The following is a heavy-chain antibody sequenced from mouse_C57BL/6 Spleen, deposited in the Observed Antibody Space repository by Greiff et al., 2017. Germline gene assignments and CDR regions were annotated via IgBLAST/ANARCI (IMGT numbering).Heavy chain of an antibody. V-gene: IGHV2-2*01. CDR2: IWSGGST. CDR1: GFSLTSYG. Sequence: QVQLQQSGPGLVQPSQSLSITCTVSGFSLTSYGVHWVRQSPGKGLEWLGVIWSGGSTDYNAAFISRLSISKDNSKSQVFFKMNSLQADDTAIYYCARNEQDYDYDRGYYYAMDYWGQGTSVTVSS. CDR3: ARNEQDYDYDRGYYYAMDY. D-gene: IGHD2-4*01. J-gene: IGHJ4*01.